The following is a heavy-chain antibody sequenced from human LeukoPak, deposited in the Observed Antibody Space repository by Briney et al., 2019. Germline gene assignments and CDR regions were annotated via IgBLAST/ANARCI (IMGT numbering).Heavy chain of an antibody. CDR3: ARGGGGDTRPLFDY. V-gene: IGHV3-33*01. CDR1: GFTFRNYG. D-gene: IGHD2-2*01. CDR2: IWYDGTKT. Sequence: PGGSLRLSREASGFTFRNYGMHWVRQAPGKGLEWVAVIWYDGTKTYYVDSVKGRFTISRDNSKNTMYLQVNSLRAEDTAIYYCARGGGGDTRPLFDYWGQGILVTVSS. J-gene: IGHJ4*02.